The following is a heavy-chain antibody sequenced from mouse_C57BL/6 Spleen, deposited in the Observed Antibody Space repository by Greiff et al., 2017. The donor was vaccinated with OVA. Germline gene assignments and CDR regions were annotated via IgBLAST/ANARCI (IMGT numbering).Heavy chain of an antibody. J-gene: IGHJ4*01. D-gene: IGHD1-1*01. V-gene: IGHV5-6*01. CDR1: GFTFSSYG. CDR3: ARILYAPYAMDY. Sequence: EVKLMESGGDLVKPGGSLKLSCAASGFTFSSYGMSWVRQTPDKRLAWVASISRGGGYTYYTDSVKGRFTFSRDNAKNTLYLQMSSLKSEDTAMYYCARILYAPYAMDYWGQGTSVTVSS. CDR2: ISRGGGYT.